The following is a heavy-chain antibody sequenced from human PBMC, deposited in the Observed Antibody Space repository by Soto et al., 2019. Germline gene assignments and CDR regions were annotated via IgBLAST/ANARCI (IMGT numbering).Heavy chain of an antibody. V-gene: IGHV3-30*03. CDR2: ISYDGSNK. Sequence: GSLRLSCAASGFTFNSYGMHWVRQAPGKGLEWVAVISYDGSNKYYADSVKGRFTISRDNSKNTLYLQMNSLRAEDTAVYYCGRTPRGLWDLPYHYYGMAVPGQAPPASVSS. J-gene: IGHJ6*02. CDR1: GFTFNSYG. CDR3: GRTPRGLWDLPYHYYGMAV. D-gene: IGHD1-26*01.